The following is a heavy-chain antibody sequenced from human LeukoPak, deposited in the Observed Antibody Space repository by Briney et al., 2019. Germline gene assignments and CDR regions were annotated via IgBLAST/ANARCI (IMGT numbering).Heavy chain of an antibody. CDR1: GLTFNTYG. Sequence: GGSLRLSCAASGLTFNTYGMHWVRQAPGKGLEWVAVIWYDGSHQYYADSVTGRFTISRDNSKNTLFLEMNSLRAEDTAVYYCARSIPAGNRRWGQGTLVTVSS. D-gene: IGHD2-2*01. J-gene: IGHJ4*02. CDR3: ARSIPAGNRR. CDR2: IWYDGSHQ. V-gene: IGHV3-33*01.